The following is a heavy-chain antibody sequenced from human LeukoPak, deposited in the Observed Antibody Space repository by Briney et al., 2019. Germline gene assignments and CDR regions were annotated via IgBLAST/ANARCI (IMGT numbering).Heavy chain of an antibody. J-gene: IGHJ6*03. V-gene: IGHV3-7*01. Sequence: GGSLRLSCAASEFTFSYYWMSWVRQAPGKGLEWVAYIKQDGSEKDYVNSVKGRFTISRDNAKNSLYLQMNSLRAKDTALYYCAREPIYYYYMDVWGKGTTVTVSS. CDR1: EFTFSYYW. CDR2: IKQDGSEK. CDR3: AREPIYYYYMDV.